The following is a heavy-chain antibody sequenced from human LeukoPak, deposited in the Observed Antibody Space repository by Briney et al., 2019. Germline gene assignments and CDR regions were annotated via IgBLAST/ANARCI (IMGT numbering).Heavy chain of an antibody. V-gene: IGHV3-48*03. J-gene: IGHJ4*02. CDR1: GFTFSSYE. Sequence: GGSLRLSCAASGFTFSSYEMNWVRQAPGKGLEWVSYISSSGSTIYYADSVKGQFTISRDNAKNSLYLQMNSLRAEDTAVYYCARGTPNYYGSGSYYNDWGQGTLVTVSS. CDR3: ARGTPNYYGSGSYYND. D-gene: IGHD3-10*01. CDR2: ISSSGSTI.